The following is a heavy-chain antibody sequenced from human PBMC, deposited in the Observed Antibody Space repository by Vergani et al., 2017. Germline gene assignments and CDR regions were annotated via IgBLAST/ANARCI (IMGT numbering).Heavy chain of an antibody. CDR3: ARGAWIQLWSCDY. J-gene: IGHJ4*02. Sequence: QVQLVESGGGVVQPGRSLRLSCAASGFTFSSYGMHWVRQAPGKGLEWVAVIWYDGSNKYYADSVEGRFTISRDNSKNTLYLQMNSLRAEDTAVYYCARGAWIQLWSCDYWGQGTLVTVSS. CDR2: IWYDGSNK. CDR1: GFTFSSYG. V-gene: IGHV3-33*01. D-gene: IGHD5-18*01.